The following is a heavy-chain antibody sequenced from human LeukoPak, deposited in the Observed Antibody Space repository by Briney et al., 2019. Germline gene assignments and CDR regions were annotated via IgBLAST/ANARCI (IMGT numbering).Heavy chain of an antibody. D-gene: IGHD3-3*01. Sequence: GSLRLSCAASGFTFDDYGMSWVRQAPGKGLEWVSGINWSGGSTGYADSVKGRFTISRDNAKNSLYLQMNSLRAEDTAVYYCARIQGDDFWSGYYRGWDYWGQGTLVTVSS. CDR2: INWSGGST. J-gene: IGHJ4*02. V-gene: IGHV3-20*04. CDR3: ARIQGDDFWSGYYRGWDY. CDR1: GFTFDDYG.